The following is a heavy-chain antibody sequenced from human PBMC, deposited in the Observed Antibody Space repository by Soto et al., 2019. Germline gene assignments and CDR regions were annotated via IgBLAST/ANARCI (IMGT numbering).Heavy chain of an antibody. J-gene: IGHJ5*02. CDR2: IYYSGST. Sequence: SETLSLTCTVSGASINSVDYYWSWIRQPPGKGLEWIGYIYYSGSTYYKPSLKSRVTISVDTSKNQFSLKLSSVTAADTAVYYCAGFSEVAATEINWFDXWGQGTLVTVSX. CDR3: AGFSEVAATEINWFDX. CDR1: GASINSVDYY. V-gene: IGHV4-30-4*01. D-gene: IGHD2-15*01.